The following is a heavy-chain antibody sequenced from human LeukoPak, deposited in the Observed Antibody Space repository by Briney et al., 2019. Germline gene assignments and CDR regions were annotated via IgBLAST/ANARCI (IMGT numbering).Heavy chain of an antibody. V-gene: IGHV5-10-1*01. J-gene: IGHJ4*02. Sequence: PGESLKISFKSSGXSFTFYWISWVRQMPGKGLEWMGRIDPSDSYTNYSPSFQGHVTISADKSISTAYLQWSSLKASDTAMYYCARREAYCSSTSCRPFDYWGQGTLVTVSS. D-gene: IGHD2-2*01. CDR3: ARREAYCSSTSCRPFDY. CDR1: GXSFTFYW. CDR2: IDPSDSYT.